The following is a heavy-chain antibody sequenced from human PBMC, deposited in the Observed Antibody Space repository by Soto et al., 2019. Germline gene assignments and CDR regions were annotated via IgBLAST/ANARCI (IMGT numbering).Heavy chain of an antibody. Sequence: GWSLRLSCASSVFNLLSNGMHWVRQAPGKGLEWVAITSYDGTNEYYADSVKGRFTISRDNSKNMLYLQMNSLRTDDTAMYYCAKGLWSGYSPFAYWGQGTQVTVSS. J-gene: IGHJ4*02. D-gene: IGHD3-3*01. CDR2: TSYDGTNE. V-gene: IGHV3-30*18. CDR3: AKGLWSGYSPFAY. CDR1: VFNLLSNG.